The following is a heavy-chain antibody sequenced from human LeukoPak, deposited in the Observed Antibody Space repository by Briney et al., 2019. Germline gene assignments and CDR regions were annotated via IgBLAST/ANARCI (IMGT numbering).Heavy chain of an antibody. CDR2: IYYSGST. V-gene: IGHV4-59*01. Sequence: SETLSLTCTVSGGSISSYYWSWIRQPPGKGLEWIGYIYYSGSTNYNPSLKSRVTISVDTSKNQFSLKLSSVTAADTAVYYCARDAKTRREGNWFDPWGQGTLVTVSS. CDR1: GGSISSYY. J-gene: IGHJ5*02. D-gene: IGHD1-14*01. CDR3: ARDAKTRREGNWFDP.